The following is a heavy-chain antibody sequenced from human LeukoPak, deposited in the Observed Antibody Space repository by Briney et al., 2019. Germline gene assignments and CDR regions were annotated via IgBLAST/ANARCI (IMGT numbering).Heavy chain of an antibody. J-gene: IGHJ4*01. CDR1: GYSISSGYY. V-gene: IGHV4-38-2*02. CDR3: ARTTTTFDD. Sequence: SETLSLTCTVSGYSISSGYYWGCIRQPPGKGLEWIGSIYHSGSTYYNPSLKSRVTISVDTSKNQFSLKLSSVAAADTAVYYCARTTTTFDDWGHGTLVTVSS. CDR2: IYHSGST. D-gene: IGHD4-11*01.